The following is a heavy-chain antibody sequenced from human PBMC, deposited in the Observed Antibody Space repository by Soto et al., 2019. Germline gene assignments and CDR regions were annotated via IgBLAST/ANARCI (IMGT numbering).Heavy chain of an antibody. CDR2: INAGNGNT. CDR1: GYAFTSYN. D-gene: IGHD2-21*01. V-gene: IGHV1-3*01. Sequence: VKVSCKASGYAFTSYNMHCVRHAPGQRLEWMGWINAGNGNTKYSQKFQDRVTITSDTSASTAYMELSSLGSEDTAVYYCARGLLSVIITASDYWGQGTLVTVSS. CDR3: ARGLLSVIITASDY. J-gene: IGHJ4*02.